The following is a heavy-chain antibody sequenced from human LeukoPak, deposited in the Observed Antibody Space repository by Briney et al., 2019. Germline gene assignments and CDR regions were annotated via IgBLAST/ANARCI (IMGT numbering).Heavy chain of an antibody. J-gene: IGHJ3*02. CDR2: MNPNSGNT. V-gene: IGHV1-8*02. Sequence: ASVKVSCKASGYTFTSYDINWVRQATGQGLEWMGWMNPNSGNTGYAQKFQGRVIMTRNTSISTAYMELSSLRSEDTAVYYCATKGTARVDTFDIWGQGTMVTVSS. CDR1: GYTFTSYD. D-gene: IGHD1/OR15-1a*01. CDR3: ATKGTARVDTFDI.